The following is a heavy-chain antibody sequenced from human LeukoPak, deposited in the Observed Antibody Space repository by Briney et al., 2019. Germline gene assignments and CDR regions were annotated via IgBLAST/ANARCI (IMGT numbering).Heavy chain of an antibody. D-gene: IGHD6-13*01. CDR1: GFTFDDYA. CDR2: ISWNSGSI. V-gene: IGHV3-9*01. CDR3: AKSAAAGRYYYGVDV. J-gene: IGHJ6*02. Sequence: PGRSLRLSCAASGFTFDDYAMHWVRQAPGKGLEWVSGISWNSGSIGYADSVKGRFTISRDNAKNSLYLQMNSLRAEDTALYYCAKSAAAGRYYYGVDVWGQGTTVTVSS.